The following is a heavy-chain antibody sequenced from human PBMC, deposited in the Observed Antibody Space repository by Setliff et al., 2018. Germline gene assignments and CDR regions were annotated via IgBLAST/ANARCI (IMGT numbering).Heavy chain of an antibody. CDR3: AKSPHDFWSGRVFFDY. V-gene: IGHV3-23*01. J-gene: IGHJ4*01. CDR1: GFSFSSYA. Sequence: GGSLRLSCAASGFSFSSYAMSWVRQAPGQGLEWVSSIIGSGISTYYAASVQGRFTISRDNHKNTLYLQMNSLRVEDTAIYYCAKSPHDFWSGRVFFDYWGQGILVTVSS. CDR2: IIGSGIST. D-gene: IGHD3-3*01.